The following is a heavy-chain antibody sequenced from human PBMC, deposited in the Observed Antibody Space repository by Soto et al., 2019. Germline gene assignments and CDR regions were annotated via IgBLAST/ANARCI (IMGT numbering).Heavy chain of an antibody. CDR2: ISAYNGNT. V-gene: IGHV1-18*01. J-gene: IGHJ4*02. CDR1: GYTFTSYG. D-gene: IGHD3-22*01. CDR3: ARYEVYYYDSSGYYDFDY. Sequence: GASVKVSFKASGYTFTSYGISWVRQAPGQGLEWMGWISAYNGNTNYAQKLQGRVTMTTDTSTSTAYMELRSLRSDDTAVYYCARYEVYYYDSSGYYDFDYWGQGTLVTVSS.